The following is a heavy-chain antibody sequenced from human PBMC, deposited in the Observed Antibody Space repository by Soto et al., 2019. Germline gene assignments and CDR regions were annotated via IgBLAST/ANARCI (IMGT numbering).Heavy chain of an antibody. D-gene: IGHD2-15*01. Sequence: GGSLRLSCAASGFTFSSYAMSWVRQAPGKGLEWVSAISGSGGITYYADSVKGRFSISRDNSKNTLYLQMNSLRAEDTAVYYCAKGPVVVVAAHFDYWGQGTLVTVSS. J-gene: IGHJ4*02. CDR1: GFTFSSYA. CDR3: AKGPVVVVAAHFDY. V-gene: IGHV3-23*01. CDR2: ISGSGGIT.